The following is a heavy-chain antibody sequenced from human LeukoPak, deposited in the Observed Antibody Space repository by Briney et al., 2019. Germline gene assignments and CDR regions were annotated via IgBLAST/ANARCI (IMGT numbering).Heavy chain of an antibody. CDR2: IYYTGST. D-gene: IGHD6-13*01. Sequence: SETLSLPCTVSGGSISSYYWNWIRQPPGKGLEWIGYIYYTGSTNYNPSLKSRVTISVDTSKNQFSLKLSSVTAADTAVYYCARELGQQFDPWGQGTLVTVSS. CDR1: GGSISSYY. CDR3: ARELGQQFDP. V-gene: IGHV4-59*01. J-gene: IGHJ5*02.